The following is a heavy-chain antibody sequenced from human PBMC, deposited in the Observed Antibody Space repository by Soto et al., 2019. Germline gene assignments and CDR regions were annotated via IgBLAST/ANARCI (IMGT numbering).Heavy chain of an antibody. J-gene: IGHJ4*02. V-gene: IGHV2-5*02. CDR3: AHAYGGRSLY. CDR1: GFSLTTDRVG. CDR2: IYWDDSK. Sequence: QITLKESGPTLVNPTQTLTLTCTFSGFSLTTDRVGVGWIRQPPGEALEWLAVIYWDDSKTYRPSLESRLTITKDTSKNQVALPMTNMDSLDTATYYCAHAYGGRSLYWGQGTLVTVSS. D-gene: IGHD1-26*01.